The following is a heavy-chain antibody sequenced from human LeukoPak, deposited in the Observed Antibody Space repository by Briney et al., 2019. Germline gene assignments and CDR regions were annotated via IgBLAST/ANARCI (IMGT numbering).Heavy chain of an antibody. CDR3: ARGWFGELRSGYYYYGMDV. J-gene: IGHJ6*02. D-gene: IGHD3-10*01. V-gene: IGHV4-59*08. CDR1: GGSISSYY. Sequence: SETLSLTCTVSGGSISSYYWSWIRQPPGKGLEWIGYIYYSGSTNYNPSLKSRVTISVDTSKNQFSLKLSSVTAADTAVYYCARGWFGELRSGYYYYGMDVWGQGATVTVS. CDR2: IYYSGST.